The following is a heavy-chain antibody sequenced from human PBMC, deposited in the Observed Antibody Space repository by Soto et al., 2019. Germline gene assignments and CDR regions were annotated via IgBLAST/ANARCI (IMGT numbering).Heavy chain of an antibody. CDR1: GFTFNSLS. CDR3: ARQPYGDSQYFDY. CDR2: ISHDGRVT. V-gene: IGHV3-30*04. D-gene: IGHD2-21*02. Sequence: ESGGGMVQPGTSLRVSCAASGFTFNSLSLHWIRQRPDKGLEWVAVISHDGRVTFYADFVKGRFTVSRDNSKNTIYLQVNSLRAEDTAVYYCARQPYGDSQYFDYWGQGTLVTVSS. J-gene: IGHJ4*02.